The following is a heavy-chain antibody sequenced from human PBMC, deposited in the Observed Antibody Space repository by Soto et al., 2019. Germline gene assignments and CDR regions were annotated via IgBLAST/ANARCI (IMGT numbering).Heavy chain of an antibody. J-gene: IGHJ5*02. CDR1: GFTFSDYD. CDR2: ISSSGSTI. V-gene: IGHV3-11*01. Sequence: QVQLVESGGGLVKPGGSLRLSCAASGFTFSDYDMSWIRQAPGKRLEWVSYISSSGSTIYYADSVKGRFTISRDNAKNSLYLQMNSLRAEDTAVYYCARASVAALIRDNWFDPWGQGTLVTVSS. D-gene: IGHD6-25*01. CDR3: ARASVAALIRDNWFDP.